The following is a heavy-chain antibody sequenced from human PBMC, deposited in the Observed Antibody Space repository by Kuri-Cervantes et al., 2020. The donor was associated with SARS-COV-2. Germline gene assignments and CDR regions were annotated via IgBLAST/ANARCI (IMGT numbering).Heavy chain of an antibody. J-gene: IGHJ6*03. CDR3: ARHYGSGSYSFMHV. D-gene: IGHD3-10*01. CDR1: GFIFSDSY. CDR2: ISSSSSYS. V-gene: IGHV3-11*06. Sequence: GSLRLSCAASGFIFSDSYMSWVRQAPGKGLEWVSYISSSSSYSYYADSVKGRFTISRDNAKNSLYLQMNSLRAEDTAVYYCARHYGSGSYSFMHVWGKGTPVTVSS.